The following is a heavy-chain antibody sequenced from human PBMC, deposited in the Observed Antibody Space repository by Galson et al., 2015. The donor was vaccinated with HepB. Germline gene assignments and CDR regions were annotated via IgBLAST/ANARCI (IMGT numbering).Heavy chain of an antibody. CDR3: AKTDGYDYSRPHFDY. V-gene: IGHV3-30*18. D-gene: IGHD3-22*01. CDR2: TSNDGSVK. CDR1: GFIFSNYG. Sequence: SLRLSCAASGFIFSNYGMNWVRQPPGKGPEWVALTSNDGSVKYYADSVKGRFTITRDNSKNTLYLQMNSLRAEGTAVYYCAKTDGYDYSRPHFDYWGQGTLVTVSS. J-gene: IGHJ4*02.